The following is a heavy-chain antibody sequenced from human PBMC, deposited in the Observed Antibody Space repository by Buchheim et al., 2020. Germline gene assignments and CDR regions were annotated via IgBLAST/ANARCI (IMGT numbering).Heavy chain of an antibody. CDR3: ARDLNCSGGSCVPGWFDP. V-gene: IGHV4-30-4*01. D-gene: IGHD2-15*01. CDR2: IYYSGST. J-gene: IGHJ5*02. Sequence: QVQLQESGPGLVKPSQTLSLTCTVSGGSISSGDYYWSWIRQPPGKCLEWIGYIYYSGSTYYHPSLKSRVTISVDTSKNQFSLKLSSVTAADTAVYYCARDLNCSGGSCVPGWFDPWGQGTL. CDR1: GGSISSGDYY.